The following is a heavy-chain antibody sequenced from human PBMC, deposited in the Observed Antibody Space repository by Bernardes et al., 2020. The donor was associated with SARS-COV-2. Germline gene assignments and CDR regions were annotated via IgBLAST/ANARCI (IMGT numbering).Heavy chain of an antibody. V-gene: IGHV1-18*01. J-gene: IGHJ6*02. CDR1: GYTFVSHG. Sequence: ASVKVSCKASGYTFVSHGISWVRQAPGQGLEWMGWINTYNDDTKYAQKMKGRLTMTTDTDTSTAYMELRSLRVDDTALYYCARDDDFDFWSGEKRYGMDVWGQGTTVTVSS. D-gene: IGHD3-3*01. CDR2: INTYNDDT. CDR3: ARDDDFDFWSGEKRYGMDV.